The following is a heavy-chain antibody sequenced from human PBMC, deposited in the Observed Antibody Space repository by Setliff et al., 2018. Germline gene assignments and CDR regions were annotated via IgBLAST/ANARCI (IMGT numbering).Heavy chain of an antibody. CDR1: GYSISSGYY. D-gene: IGHD3-10*01. CDR3: ARGGVGSGSYYWEVVRGMDV. V-gene: IGHV4-38-2*02. Sequence: PSETLSLTCTVSGYSISSGYYWGWIRQPPGKGLEWIGSIYHSGSTYYNPSLKSRVTISVDPSKNQFALKLSSVTAADTAVYYCARGGVGSGSYYWEVVRGMDVWGQGTTVTVSS. J-gene: IGHJ6*02. CDR2: IYHSGST.